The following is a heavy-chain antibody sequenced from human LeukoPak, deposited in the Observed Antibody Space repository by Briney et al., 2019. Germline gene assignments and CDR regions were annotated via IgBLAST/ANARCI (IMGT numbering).Heavy chain of an antibody. CDR1: GFNFNSYT. CDR3: TTARGSDLQYFQH. V-gene: IGHV3-21*03. Sequence: PGGSLRLSCAASGFNFNSYTMNWVRQAPGKGLEWVSSISSSSSYIYYADSLKGRFTISRDNAKNSLYLQMNSLKTEDTAVYYCTTARGSDLQYFQHWGQGTLVTVSS. CDR2: ISSSSSYI. J-gene: IGHJ1*01. D-gene: IGHD1-26*01.